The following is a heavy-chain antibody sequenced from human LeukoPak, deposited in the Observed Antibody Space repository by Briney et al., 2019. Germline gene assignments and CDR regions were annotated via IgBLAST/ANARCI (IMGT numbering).Heavy chain of an antibody. CDR2: IYSGGST. D-gene: IGHD5-24*01. V-gene: IGHV3-53*01. J-gene: IGHJ1*01. CDR3: ARLTGYSRPEYFQH. Sequence: SVIYSGGSTYYADSVKGRFTISRDNSKNTLYLQMNSLRAEDTAVYYCARLTGYSRPEYFQHWGQGTLVTVSS.